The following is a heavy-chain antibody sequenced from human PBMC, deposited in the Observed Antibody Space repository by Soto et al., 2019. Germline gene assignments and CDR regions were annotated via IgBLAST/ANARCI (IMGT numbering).Heavy chain of an antibody. CDR2: IYYSGNT. CDR1: GGSISSCYYY. J-gene: IGHJ6*03. D-gene: IGHD2-21*01. Sequence: SEPLSISCSFYGGSISSCYYYWSGIRQPPGKGLEWIGNIYYSGNTYYNPSLKSRLIISIDTSKNQISMKVGSVTAADTAVSHCASSSILPMAWWGKGTKV. CDR3: ASSSILPMAW. V-gene: IGHV4-30-4*01.